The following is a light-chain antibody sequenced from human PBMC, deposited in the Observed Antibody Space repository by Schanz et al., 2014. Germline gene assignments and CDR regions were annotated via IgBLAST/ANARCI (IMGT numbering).Light chain of an antibody. CDR2: DVS. CDR1: TSDVGGYNY. Sequence: QSALTQPASVSGSPGQSITISCTGTTSDVGGYNYVSWYQQHPGKAPKLMIYDVSSRPSQVSDRFSGSKSGNTASLTVSGLQAEDEADYYCASYTNTNTWVFGGGTKLTVL. CDR3: ASYTNTNTWV. V-gene: IGLV2-14*01. J-gene: IGLJ3*02.